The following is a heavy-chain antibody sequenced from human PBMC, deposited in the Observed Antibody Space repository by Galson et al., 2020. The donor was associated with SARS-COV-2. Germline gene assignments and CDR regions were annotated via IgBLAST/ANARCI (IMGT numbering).Heavy chain of an antibody. CDR2: ISSSSSTI. Sequence: GESLKISCAASGFTFSSYSMNWVRQAPGKGLEWVSYISSSSSTIYYADSVKGRFTISRDNAKNSLYLQMNSLRAEDTAVYYCARDGVTGTTAYYDYGMDVWGQGTTVTVSS. D-gene: IGHD1-20*01. V-gene: IGHV3-48*04. CDR3: ARDGVTGTTAYYDYGMDV. CDR1: GFTFSSYS. J-gene: IGHJ6*02.